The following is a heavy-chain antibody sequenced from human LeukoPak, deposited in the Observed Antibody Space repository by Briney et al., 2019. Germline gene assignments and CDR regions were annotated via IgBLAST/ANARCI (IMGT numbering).Heavy chain of an antibody. D-gene: IGHD5-12*01. CDR2: INTNTGNP. V-gene: IGHV7-4-1*02. Sequence: GASVKVSCKASGYTFTSYAMNWVRQAPGQGLEWMGWINTNTGNPTYAQGFTGRFVFSLDTSVSTAYLQISSLKAEDTAVYYCARDDFRRRGYSGYDSTFDYWGQGTLVTVSS. CDR3: ARDDFRRRGYSGYDSTFDY. J-gene: IGHJ4*02. CDR1: GYTFTSYA.